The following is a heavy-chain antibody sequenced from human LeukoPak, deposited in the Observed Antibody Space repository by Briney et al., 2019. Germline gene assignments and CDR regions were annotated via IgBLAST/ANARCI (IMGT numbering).Heavy chain of an antibody. Sequence: SETLSLTCTVSGGSVSSGSYYWSWIRQPPGKGLEWIVYIYYSGSTNYNPSLKSRFTISVDTSKNQFSLKLSSVTAADTAVYYCARVPVKLLWFGELSSWGQGTLVTVSS. D-gene: IGHD3-10*01. V-gene: IGHV4-61*01. CDR3: ARVPVKLLWFGELSS. CDR2: IYYSGST. J-gene: IGHJ4*02. CDR1: GGSVSSGSYY.